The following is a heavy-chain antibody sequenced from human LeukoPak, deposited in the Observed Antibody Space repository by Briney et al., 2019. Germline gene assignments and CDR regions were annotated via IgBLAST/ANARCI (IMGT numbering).Heavy chain of an antibody. V-gene: IGHV1-24*01. D-gene: IGHD3-9*01. Sequence: ASVKVSCKVSGYTLTKLSMHWVRQAPGKGLECMGGFDPENGETVHAQKFQGRVSMTEDTSTDTAYMELSSLRSEDTAMYYCATSYFDILTGYRPLSYWGQGTLVTVSS. CDR3: ATSYFDILTGYRPLSY. CDR1: GYTLTKLS. CDR2: FDPENGET. J-gene: IGHJ4*02.